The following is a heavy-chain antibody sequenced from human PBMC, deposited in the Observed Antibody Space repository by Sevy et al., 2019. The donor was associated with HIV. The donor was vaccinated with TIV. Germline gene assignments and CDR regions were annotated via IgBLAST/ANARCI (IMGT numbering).Heavy chain of an antibody. D-gene: IGHD4-17*01. J-gene: IGHJ4*02. Sequence: SETLSLTCTVSGGSISSYYWSWIRQPAGKGLEWIGRIYTSGSTNYNPSLKSRVTMSVDTSTNRFSLKLSSVTAADTAVYYCARGPTTVTKYYFDYWGQGTLVTVSS. CDR1: GGSISSYY. CDR3: ARGPTTVTKYYFDY. CDR2: IYTSGST. V-gene: IGHV4-4*07.